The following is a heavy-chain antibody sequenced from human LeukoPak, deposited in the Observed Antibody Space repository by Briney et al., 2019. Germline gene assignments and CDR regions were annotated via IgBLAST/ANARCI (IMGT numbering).Heavy chain of an antibody. CDR3: ASNYDSSGYYRPNWFDP. Sequence: PSETLSLTCAVYGGSLSGYYWSWIRQPPGKGLEWIGEINHSGSTNYNPSLKSRVTISGDTSKNQFSLKLSSVTAADTAVYYCASNYDSSGYYRPNWFDPWGQGTLVTVSS. V-gene: IGHV4-34*01. CDR2: INHSGST. CDR1: GGSLSGYY. J-gene: IGHJ5*02. D-gene: IGHD3-22*01.